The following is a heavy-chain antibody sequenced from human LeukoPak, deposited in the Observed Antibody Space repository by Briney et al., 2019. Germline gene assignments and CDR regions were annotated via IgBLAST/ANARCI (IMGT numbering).Heavy chain of an antibody. CDR3: ASGDKYYYDSSGYSDY. Sequence: PGGSLRLSCAASGFTFSSYGMHWVRQAPGKGLDWVAFIQYDGSNKYYADSVKGRFTISRDNSKNTLYLQMNSLRAEDTAVYYCASGDKYYYDSSGYSDYWGQGTLVTVSS. D-gene: IGHD3-22*01. J-gene: IGHJ4*02. CDR2: IQYDGSNK. V-gene: IGHV3-30*02. CDR1: GFTFSSYG.